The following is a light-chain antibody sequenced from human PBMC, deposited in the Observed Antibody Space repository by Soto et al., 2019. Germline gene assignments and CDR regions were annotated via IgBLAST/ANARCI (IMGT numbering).Light chain of an antibody. J-gene: IGKJ2*01. CDR3: QQYEKWPYT. CDR1: RSISYN. Sequence: EIVMPQSSATFSVSLGERVTLPCRSSRSISYNLAWLQQKSGQAPRLLMLGASSRSAGVPARFSGSKSGTEFNLTISSLQSEDFAVYYCQQYEKWPYTIGQGTKLDI. V-gene: IGKV3-15*01. CDR2: GAS.